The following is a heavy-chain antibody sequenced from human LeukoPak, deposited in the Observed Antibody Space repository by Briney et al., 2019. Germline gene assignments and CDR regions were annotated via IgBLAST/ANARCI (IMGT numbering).Heavy chain of an antibody. CDR3: ARNFSSGWFDY. D-gene: IGHD6-19*01. J-gene: IGHJ4*02. Sequence: SETLSLTCTVSGVSIGSSNYYWGWIRQPPGKGLEWIGSIYYSGSTSYNPSLKSRVTISVDTSKNQFSLKLSSVTAADTAVYYCARNFSSGWFDYWGQGTLVTVSS. V-gene: IGHV4-39*07. CDR2: IYYSGST. CDR1: GVSIGSSNYY.